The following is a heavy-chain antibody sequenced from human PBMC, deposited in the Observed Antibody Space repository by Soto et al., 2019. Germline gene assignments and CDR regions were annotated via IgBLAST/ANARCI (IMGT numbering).Heavy chain of an antibody. CDR1: GFTFSSYA. V-gene: IGHV3-23*01. Sequence: GGSLRLSCAASGFTFSSYAMSWVRQAPGKGLEWVSGISGNGRSTYYIDSVKGRFTTTRDNSKNTMYVQLNSLRAEDTAIYYCATRLFYGPTDYYYYGLDVWGQGTTVTVSS. J-gene: IGHJ6*02. CDR2: ISGNGRST. D-gene: IGHD3-16*01. CDR3: ATRLFYGPTDYYYYGLDV.